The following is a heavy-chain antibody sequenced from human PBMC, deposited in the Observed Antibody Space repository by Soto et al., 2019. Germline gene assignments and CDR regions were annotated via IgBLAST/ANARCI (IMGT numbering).Heavy chain of an antibody. J-gene: IGHJ5*02. CDR3: ARVLSAETWDWFDP. CDR2: IIPIFGTA. Sequence: ASVKVSCKASGATFSSYAISWVRQAPGQGLEWMGGIIPIFGTANYAQKFQGRVTITADKSTSTAYMELSSLRSEDTAVYYCARVLSAETWDWFDPWGQGTLVTVSS. D-gene: IGHD2-15*01. V-gene: IGHV1-69*06. CDR1: GATFSSYA.